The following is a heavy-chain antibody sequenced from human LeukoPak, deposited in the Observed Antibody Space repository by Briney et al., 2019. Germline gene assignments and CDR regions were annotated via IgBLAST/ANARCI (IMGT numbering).Heavy chain of an antibody. D-gene: IGHD6-19*01. CDR2: IYYSGST. CDR3: AGSYSSGWYSFNY. V-gene: IGHV4-39*01. Sequence: PSETLSLTCIVSGGSISSSYYYWGWIRQPPGKGLEWIGSIYYSGSTYYNPSLKSRVTISVDTSKNQFSLKLSSVTAADTAVYYCAGSYSSGWYSFNYWGQGTLVTVSS. J-gene: IGHJ4*02. CDR1: GGSISSSYYY.